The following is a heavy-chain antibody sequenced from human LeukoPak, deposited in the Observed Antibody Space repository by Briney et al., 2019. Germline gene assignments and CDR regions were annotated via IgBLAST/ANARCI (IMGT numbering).Heavy chain of an antibody. D-gene: IGHD3-22*01. CDR2: IYYSGST. J-gene: IGHJ4*02. CDR3: ARDQYYYDSSGYLTFDY. V-gene: IGHV4-59*12. Sequence: SETLSLTCTVSGGSISSYYWSWIRQPPGKGLEWIGYIYYSGSTNYNPSLKSRVTISVDTSKNQFSLKLSSVTAADTAVYYCARDQYYYDSSGYLTFDYWGQGTLVTVSS. CDR1: GGSISSYY.